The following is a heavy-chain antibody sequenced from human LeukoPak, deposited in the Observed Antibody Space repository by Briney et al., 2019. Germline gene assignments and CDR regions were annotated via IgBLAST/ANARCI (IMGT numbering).Heavy chain of an antibody. V-gene: IGHV4-39*07. Sequence: SETLSLTCTVSGGSISSSSYYWGWIRQPPGKGLEWIGSIYYSGSTYYNPSLKSRVTISVDTSKNQFSLKLSSVTAADTAVYYCAREIVPAAPHYYYYMDAWGKGTTVTVSS. D-gene: IGHD2-2*01. J-gene: IGHJ6*03. CDR1: GGSISSSSYY. CDR2: IYYSGST. CDR3: AREIVPAAPHYYYYMDA.